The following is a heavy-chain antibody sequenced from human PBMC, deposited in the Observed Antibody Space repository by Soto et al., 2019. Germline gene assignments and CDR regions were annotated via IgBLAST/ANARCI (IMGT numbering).Heavy chain of an antibody. CDR3: ARYYDYSGGTSGGMDV. CDR1: GFTFSSYA. J-gene: IGHJ6*02. V-gene: IGHV3-23*01. Sequence: PGGSLRLSCAASGFTFSSYAMSWVRQAPGKGLEWVSAISGSGGSTYYADSVKGRFTISRDNSKNTLYLQMNSLRVEDTAVYFCARYYDYSGGTSGGMDVWGQGTTVAVSS. D-gene: IGHD3-16*01. CDR2: ISGSGGST.